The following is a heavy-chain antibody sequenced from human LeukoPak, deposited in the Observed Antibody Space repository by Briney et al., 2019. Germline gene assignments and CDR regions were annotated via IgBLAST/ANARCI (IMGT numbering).Heavy chain of an antibody. V-gene: IGHV6-1*01. Sequence: SQSLSLTCGISGDSVSSNSAAWNWMRQSPSRGLEWLGRTYYRSKWYNDYVVSVKSRITINPDTSKNQFSLQLDSVTPEDTAVYYCARGLTRHLDYWGQGTLVTVSS. CDR2: TYYRSKWYN. CDR3: ARGLTRHLDY. J-gene: IGHJ4*02. CDR1: GDSVSSNSAA. D-gene: IGHD4-11*01.